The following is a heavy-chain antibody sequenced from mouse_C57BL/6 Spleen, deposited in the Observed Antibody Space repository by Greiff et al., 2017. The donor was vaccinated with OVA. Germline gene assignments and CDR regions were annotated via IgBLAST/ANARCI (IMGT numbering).Heavy chain of an antibody. CDR1: GYTFTSYW. CDR2: IHPSDSDT. D-gene: IGHD2-5*01. Sequence: VKLQQPGAELVKPGASVKVSCKASGYTFTSYWMHWVKQRPGQGLEWIGRIHPSDSDTNYNQKFKGKATLTVDKSSSTAYMQLSSLTSEDSAVYYCAAYSNYNYYAMDYWGQGTSVTVSS. CDR3: AAYSNYNYYAMDY. V-gene: IGHV1-74*01. J-gene: IGHJ4*01.